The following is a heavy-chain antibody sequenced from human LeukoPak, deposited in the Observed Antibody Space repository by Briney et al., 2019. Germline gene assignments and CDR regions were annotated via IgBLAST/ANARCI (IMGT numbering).Heavy chain of an antibody. CDR1: AYTFTGYY. V-gene: IGHV1-2*02. J-gene: IGHJ3*02. Sequence: EASVTVSCKASAYTFTGYYLHWVRQAPGQGPAWVGWIDPNNGDTEYAQEFQGRVTMTRVRSISTAYMELSRLTSDDTAVYYCARRSRNGLDAFDIWGQGTMVTVSS. CDR3: ARRSRNGLDAFDI. D-gene: IGHD2-8*01. CDR2: IDPNNGDT.